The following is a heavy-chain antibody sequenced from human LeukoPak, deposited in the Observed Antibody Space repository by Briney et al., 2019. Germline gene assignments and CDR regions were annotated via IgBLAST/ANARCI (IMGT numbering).Heavy chain of an antibody. CDR1: GGSISSGGYS. CDR2: IYHSGSI. CDR3: ARVSLHQQLPFDY. Sequence: SQTLSLTCAVSGGSISSGGYSWSWIRQPPGKGLEWIGEIYHSGSINYNPSLKSRVTISVDKSKNQFSLKLSSVTAADTAVYYCARVSLHQQLPFDYWGQGTLVTVSS. D-gene: IGHD6-13*01. V-gene: IGHV4-30-2*01. J-gene: IGHJ4*02.